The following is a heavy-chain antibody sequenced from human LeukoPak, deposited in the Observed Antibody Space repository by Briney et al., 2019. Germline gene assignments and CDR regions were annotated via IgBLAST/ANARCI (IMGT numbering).Heavy chain of an antibody. J-gene: IGHJ3*02. Sequence: SETLSLTCTVSGGSISSYYWSWIRQPPGKGLEWIGYIYYSGSTNYNPSLKSRVTISVGTSKNQFSLKLSSVNAADTGVYYCARRRYDFWSGYSTDAFDIWGQGTMVTVSS. V-gene: IGHV4-59*01. CDR1: GGSISSYY. CDR2: IYYSGST. D-gene: IGHD3-3*01. CDR3: ARRRYDFWSGYSTDAFDI.